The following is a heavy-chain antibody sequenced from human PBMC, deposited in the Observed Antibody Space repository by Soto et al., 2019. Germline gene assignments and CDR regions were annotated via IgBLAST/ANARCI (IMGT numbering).Heavy chain of an antibody. CDR1: GYTFFSHD. CDR3: AIYTTSFSYFNH. J-gene: IGHJ4*02. Sequence: QVQLVQSGAEAKKPGASVKVSCKASGYTFFSHDINWVRQASGQGLEWMGWVNPQSGKTEYAKKFQSRVTMTRDPSTDTAYMELSTLTSEYTAISYSAIYTTSFSYFNHWGQGALVTVSS. V-gene: IGHV1-8*02. CDR2: VNPQSGKT. D-gene: IGHD6-6*01.